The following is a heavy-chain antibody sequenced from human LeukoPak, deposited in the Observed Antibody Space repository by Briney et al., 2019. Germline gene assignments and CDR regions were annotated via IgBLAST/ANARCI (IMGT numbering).Heavy chain of an antibody. CDR3: ARDYRQGNWFDP. CDR1: DGSISRDNYY. D-gene: IGHD3-16*02. Sequence: SETLSLTCTVSDGSISRDNYYWSWIRQPAGRALEWIGRINASGSTDYNPSLKSRVTISVDTSKNQFSLKLSSVTAADTAVYYCARDYRQGNWFDPWGQGTLVTVSS. CDR2: INASGST. J-gene: IGHJ5*02. V-gene: IGHV4-61*02.